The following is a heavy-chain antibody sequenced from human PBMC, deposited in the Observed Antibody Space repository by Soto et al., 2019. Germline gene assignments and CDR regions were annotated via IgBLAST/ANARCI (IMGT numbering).Heavy chain of an antibody. V-gene: IGHV3-7*01. CDR2: IKQDGSEK. Sequence: GGSLRLSCAASGFTFSSYWMSWVRQAPGKGLEWVANIKQDGSEKYYVDSVKGRFTISRDNAKNSLYLQMNSLRAEDTAVYYCARVAVAGTYYYYGMDVWGQGTTVTAP. D-gene: IGHD6-19*01. J-gene: IGHJ6*02. CDR1: GFTFSSYW. CDR3: ARVAVAGTYYYYGMDV.